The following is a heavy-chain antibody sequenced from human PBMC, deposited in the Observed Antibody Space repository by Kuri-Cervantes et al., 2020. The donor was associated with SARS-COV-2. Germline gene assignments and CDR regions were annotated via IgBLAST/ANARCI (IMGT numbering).Heavy chain of an antibody. CDR1: GGSISSSSYY. D-gene: IGHD3-9*01. Sequence: SETLSLTCTVSGGSISSSSYYWGWIRQPPGKGLEWIGSIYYSGSTYYNPSLKSRVTISVDTSKNRFSLKLSSVTAADTAVYYCARQVDYDILTYYGMDVWGQGATVTVSS. CDR3: ARQVDYDILTYYGMDV. J-gene: IGHJ6*02. CDR2: IYYSGST. V-gene: IGHV4-39*01.